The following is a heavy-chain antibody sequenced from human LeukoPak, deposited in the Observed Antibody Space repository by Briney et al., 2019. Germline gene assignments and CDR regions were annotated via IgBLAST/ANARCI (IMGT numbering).Heavy chain of an antibody. CDR2: IYTGGNT. CDR3: ARDGSGDYNYYYGMDV. J-gene: IGHJ6*02. V-gene: IGHV3-53*01. D-gene: IGHD3-10*01. Sequence: GGSLRLSCADSGFTVSSNYVNWARQAPGKGLEWVSVIYTGGNTYYADSVKGRFTISRDNSKNTVYLQMKSLRAEDTAVYYCARDGSGDYNYYYGMDVWGQETTVTVSS. CDR1: GFTVSSNY.